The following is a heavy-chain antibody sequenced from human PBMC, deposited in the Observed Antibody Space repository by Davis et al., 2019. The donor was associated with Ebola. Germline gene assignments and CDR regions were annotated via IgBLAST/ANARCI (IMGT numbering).Heavy chain of an antibody. CDR3: ARRRGDTSGYYYDAFDI. D-gene: IGHD3-22*01. CDR2: IYPGDSDR. CDR1: GYSFTSYW. J-gene: IGHJ3*02. V-gene: IGHV5-51*01. Sequence: GGSLRLSCKGSGYSFTSYWIGWVRQMPGKGLEWMGIIYPGDSDRTYSPSFQGQVTISVDKSLSTAYLQWSSLKASDTAMYYCARRRGDTSGYYYDAFDIWGQGTMVTVSS.